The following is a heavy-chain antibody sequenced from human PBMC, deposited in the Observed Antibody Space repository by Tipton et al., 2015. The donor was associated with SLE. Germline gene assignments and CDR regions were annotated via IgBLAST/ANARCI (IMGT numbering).Heavy chain of an antibody. CDR1: GGSISSGGYY. V-gene: IGHV4-61*08. CDR3: ARGLSTGLFYYFDF. Sequence: TLSLTCSVSGGSISSGGYYWSWIRQHPGKGLEWIGYISDSGSTNYNASLRSRVTISGDTSKNQFSLGLSSATAADTAIYFCARGLSTGLFYYFDFWGQGALVTVSS. D-gene: IGHD6-19*01. J-gene: IGHJ4*02. CDR2: ISDSGST.